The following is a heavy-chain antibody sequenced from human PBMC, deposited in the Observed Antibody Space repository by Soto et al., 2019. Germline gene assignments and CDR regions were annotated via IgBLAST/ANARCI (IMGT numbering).Heavy chain of an antibody. CDR3: AREAHDSLVEYFDY. CDR2: ISSSSSYI. J-gene: IGHJ4*02. D-gene: IGHD2-15*01. CDR1: GFTFSSYS. V-gene: IGHV3-21*01. Sequence: EVQLVESGGGLVKPGGSLRLSCAASGFTFSSYSMNWVRQAPGKGLEWVSSISSSSSYIYYADSVKGRFTIARDNAKNLLELQMNRLRAEDTAVYYGAREAHDSLVEYFDYWGRGALVTVSS.